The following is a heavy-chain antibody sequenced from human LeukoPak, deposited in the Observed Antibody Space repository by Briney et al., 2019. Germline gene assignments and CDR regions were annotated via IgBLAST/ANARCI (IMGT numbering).Heavy chain of an antibody. CDR3: ARVHCSSTSCYSYYYYYYMDV. CDR1: GGSFSGYY. J-gene: IGHJ6*03. V-gene: IGHV4-34*01. D-gene: IGHD2-2*02. Sequence: PPETLSLTCAVYGGSFSGYYWSWIRQPPGKGLEWIGEINHSGSTNYNPSLKSRVTISVDTSKNQFSLKLSSVTAADTAVYYCARVHCSSTSCYSYYYYYYMDVWGKGTTVTVSS. CDR2: INHSGST.